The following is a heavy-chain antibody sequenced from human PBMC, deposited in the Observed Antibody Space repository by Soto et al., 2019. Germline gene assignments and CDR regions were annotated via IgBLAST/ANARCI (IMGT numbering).Heavy chain of an antibody. Sequence: SETRSLTCTVSGGSISSYYWSWIRQPPGKGLEXIGXXYXXGXTXXXPXXXSRVTISVDTSKNQFSLKVSGVSAADTAVYYCATSQKGYNWNYFDHWGQGALVTVSS. D-gene: IGHD1-20*01. CDR3: ATSQKGYNWNYFDH. V-gene: IGHV4-59*08. CDR1: GGSISSYY. J-gene: IGHJ4*02. CDR2: XYXXGXT.